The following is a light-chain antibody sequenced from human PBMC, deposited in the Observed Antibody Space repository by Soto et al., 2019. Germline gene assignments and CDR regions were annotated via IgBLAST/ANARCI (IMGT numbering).Light chain of an antibody. CDR3: CSYAGSYTML. Sequence: QSALTQPRSVSGSPGQSVTISCTGTSSDVGIYNYVSWYQQSPGKAPKLIIYDVTKRPSGVPDRFSGSKSGNTASLTISGLQAEDEADYYCCSYAGSYTMLFGGGTKLPVL. V-gene: IGLV2-11*01. J-gene: IGLJ2*01. CDR2: DVT. CDR1: SSDVGIYNY.